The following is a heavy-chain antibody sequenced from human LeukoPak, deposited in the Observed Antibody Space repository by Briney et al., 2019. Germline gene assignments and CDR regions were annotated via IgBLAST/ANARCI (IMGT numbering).Heavy chain of an antibody. CDR1: GGSISSYY. J-gene: IGHJ4*02. D-gene: IGHD3-10*01. CDR2: IYTSGST. V-gene: IGHV4-4*07. Sequence: SETLSLTCTVSGGSISSYYWSWIRQPAGKGLEWIGRIYTSGSTNYNPSLKSRVTMSVDTSKNQFSLKLSSVTAADTAVYYCARAKNYYGSGSYPPYYFDYWGQGTLVTVSS. CDR3: ARAKNYYGSGSYPPYYFDY.